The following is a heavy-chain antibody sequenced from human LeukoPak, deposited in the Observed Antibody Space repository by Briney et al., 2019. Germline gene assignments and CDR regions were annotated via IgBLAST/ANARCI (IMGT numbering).Heavy chain of an antibody. CDR3: ARDFGGY. J-gene: IGHJ4*02. CDR2: IYTSGST. Sequence: SETLSLTCTVSGGSISSGSYYWSWIRQPAGKGLEWIGRIYTSGSTNYNPSLKSRVTISVDTSKNQFSLKLSSVTAADTAVYYCARDFGGYWGQGTLVTVSS. D-gene: IGHD3-3*01. CDR1: GGSISSGSYY. V-gene: IGHV4-61*02.